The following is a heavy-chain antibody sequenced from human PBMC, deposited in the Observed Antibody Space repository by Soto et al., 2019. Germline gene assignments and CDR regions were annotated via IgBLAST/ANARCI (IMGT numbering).Heavy chain of an antibody. CDR2: IIPIFGTP. V-gene: IGHV1-69*18. D-gene: IGHD3-16*01. CDR3: ARDSRLWGSTGWKREKLFDM. CDR1: GGNFNTYP. Sequence: QVQLEQSGAEVQRPGSSVKVSCKTSGGNFNTYPISWVRQAPGHRLEWMGKIIPIFGTPDYAQKFQGRVTINADEATTTVYMELRSLKSDDSAVYYCARDSRLWGSTGWKREKLFDMWGQGTMVTVSS. J-gene: IGHJ3*02.